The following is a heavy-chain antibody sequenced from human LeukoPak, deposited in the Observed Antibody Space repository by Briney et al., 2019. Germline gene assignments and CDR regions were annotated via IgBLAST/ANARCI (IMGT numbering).Heavy chain of an antibody. CDR2: IFYSGST. V-gene: IGHV4-39*01. CDR3: ARHLRPYFDY. Sequence: SETLFLTCTVSGGSISSSTYYWGWIRQPPGKGLEWIGTIFYSGSTYYNPSLKSRLTISVDTSKNQYSLRLSSVTAADTAVYYCARHLRPYFDYWGQGTLVTVSS. J-gene: IGHJ4*02. CDR1: GGSISSSTYY. D-gene: IGHD3-3*01.